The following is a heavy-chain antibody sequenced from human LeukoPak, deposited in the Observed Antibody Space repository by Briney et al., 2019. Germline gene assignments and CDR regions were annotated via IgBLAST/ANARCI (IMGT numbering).Heavy chain of an antibody. Sequence: GASVTVSCKVSGYTLTELPMHWVRQAPGKGLEWMGGFDPEDGETIYAQKFQGRVTMTEDTSTDTAYMELSSLRSEDTAVYYCATEKPTPVAYFDYWGQGTLVTVSS. V-gene: IGHV1-24*01. CDR3: ATEKPTPVAYFDY. CDR1: GYTLTELP. D-gene: IGHD4-23*01. CDR2: FDPEDGET. J-gene: IGHJ4*02.